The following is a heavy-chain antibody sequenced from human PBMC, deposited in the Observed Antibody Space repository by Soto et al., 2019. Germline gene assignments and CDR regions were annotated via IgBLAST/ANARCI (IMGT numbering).Heavy chain of an antibody. J-gene: IGHJ4*02. CDR1: GYSFPTYW. Sequence: EVQLVQSGAEVKKPGESLKISCEGFGYSFPTYWIGWVRQMPGKGLEWMGIIYPGDSDARYSPSFQGQVTISADKSINSAYLQWSSLKASDTAIYYCARRRGMVGSFDFWGRGTLVTVSS. CDR3: ARRRGMVGSFDF. CDR2: IYPGDSDA. V-gene: IGHV5-51*01. D-gene: IGHD2-8*01.